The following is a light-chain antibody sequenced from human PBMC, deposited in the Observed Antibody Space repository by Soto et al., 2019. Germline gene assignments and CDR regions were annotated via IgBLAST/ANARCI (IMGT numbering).Light chain of an antibody. CDR1: QSVSSY. J-gene: IGKJ1*01. CDR2: DAS. Sequence: EIVLTQSPATLSLSPGERATLSCRASQSVSSYLAWYQQTHGQAPRILIYDASNRDAGIPARFSGSGSGTDFTLTISRLEPEDFEVYYCQQYGSSPWTFGQGTKVDIK. CDR3: QQYGSSPWT. V-gene: IGKV3-20*01.